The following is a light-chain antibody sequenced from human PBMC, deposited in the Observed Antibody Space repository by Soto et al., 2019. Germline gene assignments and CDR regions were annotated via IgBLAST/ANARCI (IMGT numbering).Light chain of an antibody. CDR2: KAS. CDR3: QQYNNWPPIT. Sequence: SQMTQSPATLSASVGDRVTITCRASQSIDTWLAWHQQKPGQVPKLLISKASSLESGVPSRFSGSGSGTEFTLTISSLQSEDFAVYYCQQYNNWPPITFGQGTRLEI. V-gene: IGKV1-5*03. CDR1: QSIDTW. J-gene: IGKJ5*01.